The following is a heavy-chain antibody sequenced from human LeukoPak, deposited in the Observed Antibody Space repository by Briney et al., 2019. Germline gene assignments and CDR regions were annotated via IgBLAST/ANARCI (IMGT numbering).Heavy chain of an antibody. J-gene: IGHJ4*02. Sequence: QPGGSLRLSCAASGFTVSSNYMSWVRQAPGKGLEWVSGIYRGGSTYSAASVKGRVTISRDNSRNTLYLQMNPLRAEDTAMYYCATEGDAHYYFDSWGQGTLVTVSS. CDR3: ATEGDAHYYFDS. V-gene: IGHV3-66*01. CDR2: IYRGGST. D-gene: IGHD2-21*02. CDR1: GFTVSSNY.